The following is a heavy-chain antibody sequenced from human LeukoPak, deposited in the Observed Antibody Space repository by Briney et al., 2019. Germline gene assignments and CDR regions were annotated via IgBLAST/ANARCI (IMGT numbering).Heavy chain of an antibody. CDR1: GGSISTYY. J-gene: IGHJ4*02. CDR2: IYYSGST. CDR3: ARESSSSAWYLGY. V-gene: IGHV4-59*01. D-gene: IGHD6-19*01. Sequence: SETLSLTCTVSGGSISTYYWSCIRQPPGKGLEWIGYIYYSGSTNYNPSLKSRVTISVDTSKNQFSLKLGSVTAADTAVYYCARESSSSAWYLGYWGQGALVTVSS.